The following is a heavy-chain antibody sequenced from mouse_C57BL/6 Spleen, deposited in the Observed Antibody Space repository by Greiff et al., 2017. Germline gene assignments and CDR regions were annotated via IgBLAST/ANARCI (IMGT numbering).Heavy chain of an antibody. J-gene: IGHJ2*01. CDR3: ARGYYGSSLYYFDY. Sequence: EVQVVESGGGLVKPGGSLKLSCAASGFTFSDYGMHWVRQAPEKGLEWVAYISSGSSTIYYADTVKGRFTISRDNAKNTLFLHMTSLRSEDTAMYYCARGYYGSSLYYFDYWGQGTTLTVSS. V-gene: IGHV5-17*01. CDR2: ISSGSSTI. D-gene: IGHD1-1*01. CDR1: GFTFSDYG.